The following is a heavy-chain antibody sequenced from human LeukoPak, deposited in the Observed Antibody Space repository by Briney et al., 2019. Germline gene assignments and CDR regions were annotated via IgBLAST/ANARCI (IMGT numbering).Heavy chain of an antibody. CDR2: IYYSGCT. Sequence: SETLSLTCRVSACSITTHFWTWIPQPPGKGLEWFGYIYYSGCTNYNPSIKSLVTISVDPSKNHFSLKLSPVTARSPVVYYSASSSSGWYRYMDVWGKGNTVTVSS. J-gene: IGHJ6*03. V-gene: IGHV4-59*11. CDR3: ASSSSGWYRYMDV. D-gene: IGHD6-19*01. CDR1: ACSITTHF.